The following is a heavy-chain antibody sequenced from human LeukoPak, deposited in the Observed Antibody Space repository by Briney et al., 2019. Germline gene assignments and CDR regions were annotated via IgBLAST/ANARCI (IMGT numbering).Heavy chain of an antibody. D-gene: IGHD6-19*01. CDR2: ISSSGSTI. J-gene: IGHJ4*02. CDR3: ARDLSSFSIAVAGDFDY. V-gene: IGHV3-48*03. Sequence: PGGSLRLSCAASGFTFSSYEMNWVRQAPGKGLEWVSYISSSGSTIYYADSVKGRFTISRDNAKNSLYLQMNSLRAEDTAVYYCARDLSSFSIAVAGDFDYWGQGTLVTVSS. CDR1: GFTFSSYE.